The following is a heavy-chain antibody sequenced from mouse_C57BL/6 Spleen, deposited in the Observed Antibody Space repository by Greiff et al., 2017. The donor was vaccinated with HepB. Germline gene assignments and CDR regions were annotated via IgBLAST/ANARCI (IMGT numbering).Heavy chain of an antibody. CDR2: INPYNGGT. Sequence: VQLQQSGPVLVKPGASVKMSCKASGYTFTDYYMNWVKQSHGKSLEWIGVINPYNGGTSYNQKFKGKATWTVDKSSSTAYMELNSLTSEDSAVYYCAGDYDVVFAYWGQGTLVTVSA. CDR3: AGDYDVVFAY. V-gene: IGHV1-19*01. CDR1: GYTFTDYY. D-gene: IGHD2-4*01. J-gene: IGHJ3*01.